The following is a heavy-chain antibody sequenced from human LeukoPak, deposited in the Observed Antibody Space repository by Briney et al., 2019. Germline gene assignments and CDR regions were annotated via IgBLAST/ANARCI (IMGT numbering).Heavy chain of an antibody. CDR2: ISGSGGST. CDR3: AKDPGVVVPAAIEVR. CDR1: GFTFSSYA. D-gene: IGHD2-2*02. V-gene: IGHV3-23*01. J-gene: IGHJ4*02. Sequence: ARGSLRLSCAASGFTFSSYAMSWVRQAPGKGLEWVPAISGSGGSTYYADSVKGRFTISRDNSKNTLYLQMNSLRAEDTAVYYCAKDPGVVVPAAIEVRWGQGTLVTVSS.